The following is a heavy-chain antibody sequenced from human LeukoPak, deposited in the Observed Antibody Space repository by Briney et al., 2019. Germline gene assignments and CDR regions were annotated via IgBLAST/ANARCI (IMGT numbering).Heavy chain of an antibody. CDR3: ARDLIWDSLDY. Sequence: PGGSLRLSCAASGFTFSRFSMNWVRQAPGKGLGWVSYISSSSSTIYYADSVKGRFTISRDNAKNSLYLQMNSLRAEDTAVYYCARDLIWDSLDYWGQGTLVTVSS. CDR2: ISSSSSTI. V-gene: IGHV3-48*01. D-gene: IGHD1-26*01. CDR1: GFTFSRFS. J-gene: IGHJ4*02.